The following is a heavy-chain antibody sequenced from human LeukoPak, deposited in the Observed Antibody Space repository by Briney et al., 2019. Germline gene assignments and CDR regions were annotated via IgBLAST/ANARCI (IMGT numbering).Heavy chain of an antibody. D-gene: IGHD5-24*01. CDR3: ARHRGDGYNTLFDY. Sequence: PSETLSLTCAVSGYSISSGYYWGWIRQPPGKGLEWIGSIYHSGSTCYNPSLKSRVTISVDTSKNQFSLKLSSVTAADTAVYYCARHRGDGYNTLFDYWGQGTLVTVSS. CDR1: GYSISSGYY. J-gene: IGHJ4*02. CDR2: IYHSGST. V-gene: IGHV4-38-2*01.